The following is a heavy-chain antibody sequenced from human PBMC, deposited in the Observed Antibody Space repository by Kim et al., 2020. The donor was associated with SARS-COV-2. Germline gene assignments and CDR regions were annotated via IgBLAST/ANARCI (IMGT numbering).Heavy chain of an antibody. CDR2: GRT. Sequence: GRTDYADSVRGRFSISRDKSKNMMYLKMNSLRVEDTAVYYCARASAGGPSDYWGQGTLSPSPQ. V-gene: IGHV3-53*01. D-gene: IGHD6-13*01. CDR3: ARASAGGPSDY. J-gene: IGHJ4*02.